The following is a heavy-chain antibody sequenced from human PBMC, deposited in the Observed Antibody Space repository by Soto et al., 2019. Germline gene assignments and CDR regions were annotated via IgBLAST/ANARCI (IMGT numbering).Heavy chain of an antibody. CDR3: AREGAAPYYYYGMDV. CDR2: IYYSGST. CDR1: GGSISSGGYF. Sequence: QVQLQESGPGLVKPSQTLSLTCTVSGGSISSGGYFWSWIRQHPGKGLEWIGFIYYSGSTYYNPSFKCRVTIAVDTSKNQFSLKLSSVTAADTAVYYCAREGAAPYYYYGMDVWGQGTMVTVSS. J-gene: IGHJ6*02. D-gene: IGHD6-6*01. V-gene: IGHV4-31*03.